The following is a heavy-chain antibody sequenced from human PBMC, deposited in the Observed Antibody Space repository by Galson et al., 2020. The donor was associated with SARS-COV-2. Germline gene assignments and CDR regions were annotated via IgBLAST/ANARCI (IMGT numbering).Heavy chain of an antibody. CDR3: ARASVGATGVYRGRKYYHMGV. CDR1: GFTFSNYA. Sequence: GGSLRLSCAASGFTFSNYAMSWVRQAPNKGLEWVALIPHDGGKKRYADSVKGRFTFSRDNSKNTLDLQMGSLRVEDTAFYYCARASVGATGVYRGRKYYHMGVWGQGTSVTGSS. CDR2: IPHDGGKK. V-gene: IGHV3-30*04. J-gene: IGHJ6*02. D-gene: IGHD1-26*01.